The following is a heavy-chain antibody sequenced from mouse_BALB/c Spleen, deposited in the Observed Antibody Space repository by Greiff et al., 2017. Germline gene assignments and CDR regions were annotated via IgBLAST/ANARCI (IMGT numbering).Heavy chain of an antibody. CDR2: ISSGGSYT. Sequence: EVKVEESGGGLVKPGGSLKLSCAASGFTFSSYAMSWVRQSPEKRLEWVAEISSGGSYTYYPDTVTGRFTISRDNAKNTLYLEMSSLRSEDTAMYYCAREKTGAMDYWGQGTSVTVSS. CDR1: GFTFSSYA. D-gene: IGHD4-1*01. CDR3: AREKTGAMDY. J-gene: IGHJ4*01. V-gene: IGHV5-9-4*01.